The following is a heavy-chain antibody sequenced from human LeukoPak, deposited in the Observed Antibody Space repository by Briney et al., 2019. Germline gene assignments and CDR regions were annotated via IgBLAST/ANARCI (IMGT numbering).Heavy chain of an antibody. Sequence: ASVKVSCKASGYTFTSYYMHWVRQAPGQGLEWMGWISAYNGNTNYAQKLQGRVAMTTDTSTSTAYMELRSLRSDDTAVYYCARDQRITMIVVVENFDYWGQGTLVTVSS. CDR3: ARDQRITMIVVVENFDY. D-gene: IGHD3-22*01. J-gene: IGHJ4*02. CDR1: GYTFTSYY. V-gene: IGHV1-18*04. CDR2: ISAYNGNT.